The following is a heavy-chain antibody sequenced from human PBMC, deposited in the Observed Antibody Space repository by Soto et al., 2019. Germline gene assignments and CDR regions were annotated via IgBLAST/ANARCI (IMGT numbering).Heavy chain of an antibody. D-gene: IGHD6-13*01. V-gene: IGHV3-15*01. J-gene: IGHJ4*02. CDR3: TYTSSWPGVDY. CDR1: GFTFSNAW. CDR2: IKRKTDGGTT. Sequence: PGGSLRLSCAASGFTFSNAWMSWVRQAPGKGLEWVGRIKRKTDGGTTDYAAPVKGRFTISRDDSKNTLYLQMNSLKTEDTAVYYCTYTSSWPGVDYWGQGTLVTVSS.